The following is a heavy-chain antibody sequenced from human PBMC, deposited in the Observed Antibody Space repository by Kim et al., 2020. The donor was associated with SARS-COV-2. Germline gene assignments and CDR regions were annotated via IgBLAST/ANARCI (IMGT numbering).Heavy chain of an antibody. Sequence: SSSSYTNYADYVKGRFTISRDNAKNSLYLQMNSLRAEDTAVYYCASLVVGWGQGTLVTVSS. CDR3: ASLVVG. V-gene: IGHV3-11*03. CDR2: SSSSYT. D-gene: IGHD2-15*01. J-gene: IGHJ4*02.